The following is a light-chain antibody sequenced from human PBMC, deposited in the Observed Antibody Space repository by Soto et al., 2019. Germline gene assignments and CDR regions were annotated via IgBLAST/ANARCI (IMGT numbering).Light chain of an antibody. V-gene: IGKV1-5*03. CDR2: KAS. CDR1: QTISSW. J-gene: IGKJ1*01. CDR3: QHYTSYSEA. Sequence: DIQMTQSPSTLSGSVGDRVTITCRASQTISSWLAWYQQKPGKAPKLLIYKASTLKRGVPSRFSGSGSGTEDTLTISSLQPDDFATYYCQHYTSYSEAFGQGTKVELK.